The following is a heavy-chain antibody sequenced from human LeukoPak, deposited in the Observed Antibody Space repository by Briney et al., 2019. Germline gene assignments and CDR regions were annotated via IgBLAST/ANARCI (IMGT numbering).Heavy chain of an antibody. CDR1: GGSISSSSYY. Sequence: PSETLSLTCTVSGGSISSSSYYWGWIRQPPGKGLEWIGSIYYSGSTYYNPSLKSRVTISVDTSKNQFSLKPSSVTAADTAVYYCARTPYSSSWYFPYWGQGTLVTVSS. CDR3: ARTPYSSSWYFPY. CDR2: IYYSGST. D-gene: IGHD6-13*01. J-gene: IGHJ4*02. V-gene: IGHV4-39*01.